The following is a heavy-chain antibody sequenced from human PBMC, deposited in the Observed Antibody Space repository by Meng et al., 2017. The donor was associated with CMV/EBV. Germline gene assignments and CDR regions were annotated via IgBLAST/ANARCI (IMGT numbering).Heavy chain of an antibody. CDR1: GFTFRSYG. CDR2: IAYDGSNK. CDR3: AKDRITIFGVNWFDP. V-gene: IGHV3-30*18. Sequence: SGFTFRSYGMHWVRQAPGKGLEWVAVIAYDGSNKYYADSVKGRFTISRDNSKNTLYLQMSSLRAEDTAVYYCAKDRITIFGVNWFDPWGQGTLVTVSS. J-gene: IGHJ5*02. D-gene: IGHD3-3*01.